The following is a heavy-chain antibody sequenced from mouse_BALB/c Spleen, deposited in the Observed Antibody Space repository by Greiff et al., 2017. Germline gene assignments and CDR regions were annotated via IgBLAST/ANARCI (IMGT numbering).Heavy chain of an antibody. J-gene: IGHJ2*01. CDR1: GFTFSSYT. D-gene: IGHD1-1*01. Sequence: EVKLVESGGGLVQPGGSLKLSCAASGFTFSSYTMSWVRQTPEKRLEWVAYISNGGGSTYYPDTVKGRFTISRDNAKNTLYLQMSSLKSEDTAMYYCARHYGSSYAHYFDYWGQGTTLTVSS. CDR2: ISNGGGST. CDR3: ARHYGSSYAHYFDY. V-gene: IGHV5-12-2*01.